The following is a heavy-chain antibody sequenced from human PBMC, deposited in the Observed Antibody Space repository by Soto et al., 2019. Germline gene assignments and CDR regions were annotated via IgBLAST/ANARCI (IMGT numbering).Heavy chain of an antibody. Sequence: EVQLVESGGGLVQPGGSLRPSCAASGFTFSSYSMNWVRQAPGKGLEWVSYISSSSSTIYYADSVKGRFTISRDNAKNSLYQQMNSLRDEDTAVYYCARREKYYYYYYGMDVWGQGTTVTVSS. V-gene: IGHV3-48*02. CDR2: ISSSSSTI. CDR1: GFTFSSYS. D-gene: IGHD2-8*01. J-gene: IGHJ6*02. CDR3: ARREKYYYYYYGMDV.